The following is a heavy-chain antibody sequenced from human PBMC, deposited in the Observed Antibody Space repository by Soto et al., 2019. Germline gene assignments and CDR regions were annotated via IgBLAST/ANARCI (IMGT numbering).Heavy chain of an antibody. V-gene: IGHV4-34*01. J-gene: IGHJ4*02. D-gene: IGHD6-19*01. Sequence: QVQLQQWGAGLVMPSETLSLTCAVYGGSFSGYYWSWIRQPPGKGLEWIGEINHSGSTNYNPSLKRLVTISVDTSKNQFSLKLSSVTAADTAVYYCARGPSVAGTRRDFDYWGQGTLVTVSS. CDR1: GGSFSGYY. CDR3: ARGPSVAGTRRDFDY. CDR2: INHSGST.